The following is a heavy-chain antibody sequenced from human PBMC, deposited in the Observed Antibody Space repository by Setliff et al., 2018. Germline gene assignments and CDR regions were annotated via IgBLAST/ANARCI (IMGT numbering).Heavy chain of an antibody. D-gene: IGHD6-6*01. J-gene: IGHJ4*02. CDR3: ARGRNIAARLLDS. Sequence: PSETLSLTCAAYGGTFSDYHGTWIRQSPEKGLEWIGEINHRGSTNYNPSLKSRVTISIDTSRDQFSLKLISLLAADTAVYSCARGRNIAARLLDSWGQGTLVTVSS. CDR2: INHRGST. V-gene: IGHV4-34*01. CDR1: GGTFSDYH.